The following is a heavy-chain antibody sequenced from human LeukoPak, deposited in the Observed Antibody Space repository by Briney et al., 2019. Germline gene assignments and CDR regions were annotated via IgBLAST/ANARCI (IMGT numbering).Heavy chain of an antibody. J-gene: IGHJ4*02. V-gene: IGHV2-70*12. CDR2: IDWSNDK. CDR3: ASGLSWNFDY. Sequence: ESGPTLVNPTQTLTLTFTFSGFSLNTRAMCVSWIRQPPGKALEWLAFIDWSNDKYYSASLKTRLTISKDTSKNQVVLTMTNMDPVDTATYYCASGLSWNFDYWGQGTLVTVSS. D-gene: IGHD2-15*01. CDR1: GFSLNTRAMC.